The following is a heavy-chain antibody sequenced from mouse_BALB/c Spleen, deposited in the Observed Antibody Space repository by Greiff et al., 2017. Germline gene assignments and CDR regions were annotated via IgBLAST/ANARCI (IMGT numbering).Heavy chain of an antibody. D-gene: IGHD2-4*01. V-gene: IGHV14-3*02. CDR2: IDPANGNT. J-gene: IGHJ4*01. CDR1: GFNIKDTY. Sequence: VQLQQSGAELVKPGASVKLSCTASGFNIKDTYMHWVKQRPEQGLEWIGRIDPANGNTKYDPKFQGKATITADTSSNTAYLQLSSLTSEDTAVYYCARRLAYYDYYDAMDYWGQGTSVTVAS. CDR3: ARRLAYYDYYDAMDY.